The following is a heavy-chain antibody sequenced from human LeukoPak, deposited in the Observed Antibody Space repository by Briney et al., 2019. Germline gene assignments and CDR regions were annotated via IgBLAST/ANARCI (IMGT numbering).Heavy chain of an antibody. V-gene: IGHV4-39*07. J-gene: IGHJ4*02. CDR1: GGSISSSSYY. CDR2: IYYSGST. Sequence: SETLSLTCTVSGGSISSSSYYWGWIRQPPGKGLEWIGSIYYSGSTYYTPSLKSRVTISVDTSKNQFSLKLSSVTAADTAVYYCARDSLYDSNGPGDYWGQGTLVTVSS. D-gene: IGHD3-22*01. CDR3: ARDSLYDSNGPGDY.